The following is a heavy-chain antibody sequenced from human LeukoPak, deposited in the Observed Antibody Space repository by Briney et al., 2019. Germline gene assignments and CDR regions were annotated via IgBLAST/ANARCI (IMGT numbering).Heavy chain of an antibody. D-gene: IGHD3-22*01. CDR3: AKGLGYDSTRWDY. J-gene: IGHJ4*02. CDR2: ISGSGGST. Sequence: GGSLRLSCAASGFTFSSYAMSWVRQAPGKGLEWVSAISGSGGSTYYADSVKGRFTISRDNSKNTLYLQMNSLRADDTAVYYCAKGLGYDSTRWDYWGQGTLVTVSS. V-gene: IGHV3-23*01. CDR1: GFTFSSYA.